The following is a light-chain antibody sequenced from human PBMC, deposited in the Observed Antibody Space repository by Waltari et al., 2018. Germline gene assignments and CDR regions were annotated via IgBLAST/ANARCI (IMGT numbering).Light chain of an antibody. Sequence: DIQLTQSPSLLSASVGDRVTITCRASQGISNYLAWYQQKPGKAPKLLIYIASTLQGGVPSRFSGSGSGTEFTLTISSLQPEDSATYYCQQLNGYPPWTFGQGTKVEIK. CDR2: IAS. CDR1: QGISNY. V-gene: IGKV1-9*01. CDR3: QQLNGYPPWT. J-gene: IGKJ1*01.